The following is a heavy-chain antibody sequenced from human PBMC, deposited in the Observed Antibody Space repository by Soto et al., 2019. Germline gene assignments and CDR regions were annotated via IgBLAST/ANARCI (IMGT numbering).Heavy chain of an antibody. J-gene: IGHJ4*02. V-gene: IGHV3-53*04. CDR1: EFTVTSNY. CDR3: ARATYCTGGNCLLDY. CDR2: IYSGGST. D-gene: IGHD2-15*01. Sequence: EVQLVESGGGLVQPGGSLRLSCAASEFTVTSNYMSWVRQAPGKGLEWVSVIYSGGSTYHADFVKGRFTISRDNSKNTVYLQMNSLRAEDTAVYYCARATYCTGGNCLLDYWGQGTLVTVSS.